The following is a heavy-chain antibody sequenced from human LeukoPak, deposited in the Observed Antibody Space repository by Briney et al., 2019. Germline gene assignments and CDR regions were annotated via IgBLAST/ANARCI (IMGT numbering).Heavy chain of an antibody. J-gene: IGHJ4*02. Sequence: PGGSLRLSCAASGFTFSRYWMNWVRQAPGKGLEWVANIKQDGSEKYSVDSLKGRFTVSRDNSKNTVFLQINSLRTDDSAVYWCVKVYPTVTTSSVLGSWGQGTLVTVSP. CDR1: GFTFSRYW. CDR3: VKVYPTVTTSSVLGS. CDR2: IKQDGSEK. V-gene: IGHV3-7*01. D-gene: IGHD4-17*01.